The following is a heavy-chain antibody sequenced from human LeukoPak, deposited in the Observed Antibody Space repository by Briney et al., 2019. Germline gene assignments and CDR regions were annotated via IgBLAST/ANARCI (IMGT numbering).Heavy chain of an antibody. CDR2: IYYSGST. V-gene: IGHV4-59*01. Sequence: KASETLSLTCTVSGGSISSYYWSWIRQPPGKGLEWIGYIYYSGSTNYNPSLKSRVTISVDTSKNHFSLKLSSVTAADTAVYYCARSLGSITIFGVDAFDIWGQGTMVTVSS. D-gene: IGHD3-3*01. CDR1: GGSISSYY. CDR3: ARSLGSITIFGVDAFDI. J-gene: IGHJ3*02.